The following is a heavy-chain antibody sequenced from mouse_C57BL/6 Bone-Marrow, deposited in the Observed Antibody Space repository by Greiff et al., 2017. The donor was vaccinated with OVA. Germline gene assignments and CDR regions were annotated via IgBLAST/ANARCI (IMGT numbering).Heavy chain of an antibody. CDR3: TTYYGSSHLFDC. Sequence: VQLQQSGAELVRPGASVKLSCTASGSNIKDDYMHWVKQRPEQGLEWIGWIDPENGDTEYASKFQGKATITADTYSNTAYLQLSSLTSEDTAVYYCTTYYGSSHLFDCWGRGTTLTVAS. V-gene: IGHV14-4*01. D-gene: IGHD1-1*01. J-gene: IGHJ2*01. CDR2: IDPENGDT. CDR1: GSNIKDDY.